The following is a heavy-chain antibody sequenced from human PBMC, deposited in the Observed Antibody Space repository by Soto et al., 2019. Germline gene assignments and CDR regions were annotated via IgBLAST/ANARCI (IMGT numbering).Heavy chain of an antibody. CDR2: VYSGGST. Sequence: GGSLRLSCAASGFTVSSNYMSWVRQAPGKGLEWVSVVYSGGSTYYADSVKGRFTISRDNSKNTLYLQMNSLRAEDTAVYYCARGVGQWLGGVGPEDYYYYGMDVWGQGTTVTVSS. J-gene: IGHJ6*02. D-gene: IGHD6-19*01. CDR1: GFTVSSNY. V-gene: IGHV3-53*01. CDR3: ARGVGQWLGGVGPEDYYYYGMDV.